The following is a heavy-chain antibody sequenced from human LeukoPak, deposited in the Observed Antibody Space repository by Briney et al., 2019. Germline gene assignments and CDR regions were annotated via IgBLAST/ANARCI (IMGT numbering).Heavy chain of an antibody. D-gene: IGHD3/OR15-3a*01. V-gene: IGHV3-15*01. J-gene: IGHJ4*02. Sequence: GGSLRLSCAASGFTFSNAWMSWVRQAPGKGLEWVGRIKSKTDGGTTDYAAPVKGRFTISGDDSKNTLYLQMNSLKTEDTAVYYCTTEGTGPAPDFDYWGQGTLVTVSS. CDR1: GFTFSNAW. CDR2: IKSKTDGGTT. CDR3: TTEGTGPAPDFDY.